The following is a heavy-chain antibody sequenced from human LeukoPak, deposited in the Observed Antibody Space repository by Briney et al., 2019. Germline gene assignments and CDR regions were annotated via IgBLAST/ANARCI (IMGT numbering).Heavy chain of an antibody. CDR3: ARVTPYDFWSGSLDY. CDR1: GFTFSSYW. J-gene: IGHJ4*02. D-gene: IGHD3-3*01. Sequence: GGSLRLSCAASGFTFSSYWMHWVRQAPGKGLVWVSRINTDGSSTSYADSVKGRFTISRDNAKNTLYLQMNSLRAEDTAVYYCARVTPYDFWSGSLDYWGQGTLVTVSS. CDR2: INTDGSST. V-gene: IGHV3-74*01.